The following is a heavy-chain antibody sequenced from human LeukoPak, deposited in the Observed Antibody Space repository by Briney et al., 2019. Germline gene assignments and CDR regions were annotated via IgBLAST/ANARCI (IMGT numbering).Heavy chain of an antibody. D-gene: IGHD1-26*01. J-gene: IGHJ3*02. CDR2: IYSSGIT. CDR3: VKESRWAVGAAGAAFDI. CDR1: GGSISSYY. Sequence: SETLSLTCTVSGGSISSYYWSWIRQPAGKGLEWIGRIYSSGITNYNPSLKSRVTMSVDTSKIQFTLKLSSVTVADTAVYYCVKESRWAVGAAGAAFDIWGQGTMVTVSS. V-gene: IGHV4-4*07.